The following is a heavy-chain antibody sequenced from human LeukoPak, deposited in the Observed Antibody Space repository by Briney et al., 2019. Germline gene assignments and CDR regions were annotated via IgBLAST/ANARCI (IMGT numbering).Heavy chain of an antibody. J-gene: IGHJ6*03. Sequence: GGSLRLSCAASGFTFSSYEMNWVRQAPGKGLEWLSYISNSGSAIYYADSVKGRFSISRGNAKNSLYLQMSSLRAEDTAVYYCARDLRGFPYYYYDMDVWGKGTTVTVSS. CDR3: ARDLRGFPYYYYDMDV. CDR2: ISNSGSAI. V-gene: IGHV3-48*03. CDR1: GFTFSSYE.